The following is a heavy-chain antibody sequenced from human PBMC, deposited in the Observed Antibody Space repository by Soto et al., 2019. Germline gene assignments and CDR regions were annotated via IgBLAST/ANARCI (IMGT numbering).Heavy chain of an antibody. CDR1: GDSISDTRYY. CDR3: ARQVYADYLGGNWFDP. D-gene: IGHD4-17*01. CDR2: ISHDGHA. J-gene: IGHJ5*02. V-gene: IGHV4-39*01. Sequence: SETLSLTCSVLGDSISDTRYYWGWIRQSPEKGLEWIGSISHDGHAYYNPSLKSRVTLFADTSRNQFSPKMKSVTVADTALYFCARQVYADYLGGNWFDPWGQGALVTVSS.